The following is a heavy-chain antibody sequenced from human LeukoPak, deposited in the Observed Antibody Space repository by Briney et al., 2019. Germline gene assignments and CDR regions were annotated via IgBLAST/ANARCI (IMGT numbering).Heavy chain of an antibody. D-gene: IGHD3-22*01. CDR1: GGSISSYY. CDR3: AGASYDSSGVH. CDR2: IYYSGST. Sequence: TETLSLTCTVSGGSISSYYWSWIRQPPGKGLEWIGYIYYSGSTNYNPSLKSRVTISVDTSKNQFSLKLSSVTAADTAVYYCAGASYDSSGVHWGQGTLVTVSS. V-gene: IGHV4-59*01. J-gene: IGHJ4*02.